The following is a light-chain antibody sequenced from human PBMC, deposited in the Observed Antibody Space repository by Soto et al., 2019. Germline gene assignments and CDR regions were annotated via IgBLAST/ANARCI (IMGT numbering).Light chain of an antibody. CDR2: DAS. CDR1: QSVSRY. CDR3: QQRSSWLS. V-gene: IGKV3-11*01. Sequence: EIVLTQSPATLSLSPGERATLSCRASQSVSRYLAWYQQRPGQAPGLLIYDASNRATGIPARFSGSGSGTDFTLTISSLEPEDFAVYYCQQRSSWLSFGGGTKVEIK. J-gene: IGKJ4*01.